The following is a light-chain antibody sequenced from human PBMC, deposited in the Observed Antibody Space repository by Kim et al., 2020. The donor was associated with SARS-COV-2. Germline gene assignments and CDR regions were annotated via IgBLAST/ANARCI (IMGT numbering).Light chain of an antibody. Sequence: EIVMTQSPATLSVSPGERATLSCRASQSVSSNLAWYHQKPGQAPRLLIYAASTRATGIPVRFSGSGSGTEFTLTISSLQSEDFAVYYCQQYNSWPRTFGQGTKVDIK. CDR3: QQYNSWPRT. CDR2: AAS. V-gene: IGKV3-15*01. J-gene: IGKJ1*01. CDR1: QSVSSN.